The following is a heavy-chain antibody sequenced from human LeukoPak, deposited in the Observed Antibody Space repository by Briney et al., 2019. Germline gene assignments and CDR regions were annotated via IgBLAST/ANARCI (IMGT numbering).Heavy chain of an antibody. CDR3: AREILYDSTGYYL. CDR1: GGSFSGYY. Sequence: SETLSHTCAVYGGSFSGYYWSWIRQPPGKGLEWIGEINHSGSTNYNPSLKSRVTISVDTSKNQFSLKLSSVTAADTAVYYCAREILYDSTGYYLWGQGTVVTVSS. CDR2: INHSGST. D-gene: IGHD3-22*01. V-gene: IGHV4-34*01. J-gene: IGHJ4*02.